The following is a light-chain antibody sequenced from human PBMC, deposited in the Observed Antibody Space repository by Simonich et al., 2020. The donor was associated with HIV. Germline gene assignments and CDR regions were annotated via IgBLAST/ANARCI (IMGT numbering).Light chain of an antibody. CDR2: WAS. CDR1: QSVLSSSNNQNY. CDR3: QQYYDTPYT. J-gene: IGKJ2*01. V-gene: IGKV4-1*01. Sequence: DIVMTQSPDSLAVSLGERASINCRSGQSVLSSSNNQNYLAWYQQKPGQPPKRLIYWASTREYGVPDRCSGSGSGTDFNLTISSLQAEDVAVYYCQQYYDTPYTFGQGTKLEIK.